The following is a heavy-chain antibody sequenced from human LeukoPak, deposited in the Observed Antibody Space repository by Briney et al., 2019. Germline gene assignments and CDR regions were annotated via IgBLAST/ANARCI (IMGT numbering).Heavy chain of an antibody. Sequence: GESLKISCQGSGYSFTSYWIGWVRQLPGTGLEWMGIIYPGDSDTRYSPSFQGQVTISADKSISTAYLRWSSRRASDTAMYYCARHGVSYDYWGEGTLVTVSS. V-gene: IGHV5-51*01. CDR1: GYSFTSYW. CDR2: IYPGDSDT. J-gene: IGHJ4*02. D-gene: IGHD3-16*01. CDR3: ARHGVSYDY.